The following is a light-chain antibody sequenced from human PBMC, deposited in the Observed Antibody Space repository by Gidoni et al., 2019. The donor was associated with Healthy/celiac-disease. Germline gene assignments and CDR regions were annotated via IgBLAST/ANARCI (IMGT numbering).Light chain of an antibody. CDR2: EVS. CDR3: SSYTSSSTLGV. Sequence: PGQSITISYTGTSSDVGGYNYVSWYQQHPGKAPKLMIYEVSNRPSGVSNRFSGSKSGNTASLTISGLQAEDEADYYCSSYTSSSTLGVFGTGTKVTV. CDR1: SSDVGGYNY. J-gene: IGLJ1*01. V-gene: IGLV2-14*01.